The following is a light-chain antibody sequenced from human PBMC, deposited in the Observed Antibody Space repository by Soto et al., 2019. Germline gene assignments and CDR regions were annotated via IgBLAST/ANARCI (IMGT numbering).Light chain of an antibody. J-gene: IGKJ3*01. CDR3: QQDHNWPPIT. CDR2: GAS. CDR1: QSVSSN. Sequence: EIVMTQSPATLSVSPGERATLSCRASQSVSSNLAWYQKKPGQAPRLLIFGASTRAAGVPARFSGSGSGTEYTPTISSLQSEDFAVDTCQQDHNWPPITFGPGTKVYIK. V-gene: IGKV3-15*01.